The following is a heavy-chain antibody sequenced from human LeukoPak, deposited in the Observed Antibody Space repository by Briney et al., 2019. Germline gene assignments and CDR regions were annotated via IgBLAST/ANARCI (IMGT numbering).Heavy chain of an antibody. V-gene: IGHV3-7*01. Sequence: QPGGSLRLSCAASGFTFSSYWMSWVRQAPGKGLEWVANIKQDGSEKYYVDSVKGRFTISRDNAKNSLYLQMNSLRAEDTAVYYCAREWYRKYWYFDLWGRGTLVTVSS. D-gene: IGHD1-14*01. CDR3: AREWYRKYWYFDL. CDR2: IKQDGSEK. CDR1: GFTFSSYW. J-gene: IGHJ2*01.